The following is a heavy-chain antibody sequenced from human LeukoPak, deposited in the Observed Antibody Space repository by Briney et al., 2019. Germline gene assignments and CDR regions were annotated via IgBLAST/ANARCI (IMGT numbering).Heavy chain of an antibody. CDR2: IYFIGNT. D-gene: IGHD4-17*01. CDR1: GGSFSHYY. Sequence: PSETLSLTCTVSGGSFSHYYWSWIRQSPGKGLEWIGYIYFIGNTDYNPSLKSRVTISVDTSKNQFSLRLSSVTAADTAVYYCARTTSPARYADYQQIDYWGQGTLVTVSS. J-gene: IGHJ4*02. CDR3: ARTTSPARYADYQQIDY. V-gene: IGHV4-59*01.